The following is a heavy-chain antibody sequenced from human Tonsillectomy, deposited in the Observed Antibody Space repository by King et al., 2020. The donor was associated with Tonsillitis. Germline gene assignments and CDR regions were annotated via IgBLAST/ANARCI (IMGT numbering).Heavy chain of an antibody. CDR1: GFIFSSYW. J-gene: IGHJ4*02. D-gene: IGHD3-9*01. V-gene: IGHV3-74*01. Sequence: VQLVESGGGLVQPGESLRLSCAATGFIFSSYWMHWVRQAPGKGLVWVSRINSDGCSTDYADSVKGRFTISRDNAKNTLYLQMNSLRAEDTAVYYCVRGDYDILAGPAPIDYWGQGTLVTVSS. CDR2: INSDGCST. CDR3: VRGDYDILAGPAPIDY.